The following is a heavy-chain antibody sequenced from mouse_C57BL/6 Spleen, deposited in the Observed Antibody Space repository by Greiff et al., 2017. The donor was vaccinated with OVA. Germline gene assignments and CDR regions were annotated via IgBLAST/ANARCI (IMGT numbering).Heavy chain of an antibody. D-gene: IGHD1-1*01. J-gene: IGHJ1*03. CDR2: IYPRSGNT. Sequence: QVQLQQSGAELARPGASVKLSCKASGYTFTSYGLSWVQQRTGQGLEWIGEIYPRSGNTYYNEKFKGKATLTADKSSSTAYMELRSLTSEDAAVYFCARSGGSSAHWYFDVWGTGTTVTVSS. CDR1: GYTFTSYG. CDR3: ARSGGSSAHWYFDV. V-gene: IGHV1-81*01.